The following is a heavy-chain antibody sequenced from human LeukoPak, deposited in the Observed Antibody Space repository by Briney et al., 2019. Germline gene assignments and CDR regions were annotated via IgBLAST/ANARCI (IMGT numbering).Heavy chain of an antibody. J-gene: IGHJ4*02. CDR2: IIPIFGTA. CDR1: GGTFSSYA. Sequence: GASVKVSCKASGGTFSSYAISWVRQAPGQGLEWMGGIIPIFGTANYAQKFQGRVTITADESTSTAYMELSSLRSEDTAVYYCASPHCSGGSCYLLYYFDYWGQGTLVTVSS. V-gene: IGHV1-69*13. D-gene: IGHD2-15*01. CDR3: ASPHCSGGSCYLLYYFDY.